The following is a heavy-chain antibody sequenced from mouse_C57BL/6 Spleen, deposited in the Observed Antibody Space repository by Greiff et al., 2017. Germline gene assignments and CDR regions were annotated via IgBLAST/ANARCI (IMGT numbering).Heavy chain of an antibody. CDR2: FYPGSGSI. J-gene: IGHJ4*01. CDR3: ARHEDRGEGYYGSSMDY. CDR1: GYTFTEYT. D-gene: IGHD1-1*01. Sequence: QVQLQQSGAELVKPGASVKLSCKASGYTFTEYTIHWVKQRSGQGLEWIGWFYPGSGSIKYNEKFKDKATLTADKSSSTVYMELSRLTSEDSAVYFCARHEDRGEGYYGSSMDYWGQGTSVTVSS. V-gene: IGHV1-62-2*01.